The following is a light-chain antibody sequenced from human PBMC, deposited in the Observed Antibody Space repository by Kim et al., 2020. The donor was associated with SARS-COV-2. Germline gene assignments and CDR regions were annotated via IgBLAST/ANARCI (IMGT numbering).Light chain of an antibody. Sequence: VSPGEGATLSCRASQSVSNNLAWYQQKPGQAPRLLIYGASTGATGIPARFSGSGSGTEFTLTISSLQSEDFAVYYCQQYNNWPLTFGGGTKVDIK. V-gene: IGKV3-15*01. CDR3: QQYNNWPLT. J-gene: IGKJ4*01. CDR2: GAS. CDR1: QSVSNN.